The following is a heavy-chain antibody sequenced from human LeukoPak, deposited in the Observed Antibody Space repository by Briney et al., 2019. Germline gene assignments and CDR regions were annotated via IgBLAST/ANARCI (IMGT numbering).Heavy chain of an antibody. CDR2: ISSDGSDT. V-gene: IGHV3-74*01. D-gene: IGHD6-13*01. Sequence: GGSLRLSCAASGFPFSSYWMHWVRQAPGKGLLWVSRISSDGSDTIYADSVKGRFTISRDNAKNSLYLQMNSLRAEDTAVYYCARDLGPSIAAAAPHWGQGTLVTVSS. J-gene: IGHJ4*02. CDR1: GFPFSSYW. CDR3: ARDLGPSIAAAAPH.